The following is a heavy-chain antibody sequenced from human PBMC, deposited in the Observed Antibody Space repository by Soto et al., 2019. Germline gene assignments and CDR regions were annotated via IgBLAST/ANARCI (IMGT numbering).Heavy chain of an antibody. Sequence: ASVKVSCKASGYTFTGYYMHWVRQAPGQGLEWMGWINPNSGGTNYAQKFQGWVTMTRDTSISTAYMELSRLRSDDTAVYYCARNEAECSSTSRYTFPYYYYYGMDVWGQGTTVTVSS. V-gene: IGHV1-2*04. J-gene: IGHJ6*02. CDR1: GYTFTGYY. CDR2: INPNSGGT. D-gene: IGHD2-2*02. CDR3: ARNEAECSSTSRYTFPYYYYYGMDV.